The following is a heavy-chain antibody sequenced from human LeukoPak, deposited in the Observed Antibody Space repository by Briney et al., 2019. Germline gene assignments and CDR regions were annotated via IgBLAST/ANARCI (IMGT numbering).Heavy chain of an antibody. Sequence: GGSLRLSCAASGFTFSSYAMSWVRQAPGKGLEWVSAIIGSGDNTYYADSVKGRFTISRDNSKNTLYLQMNNLRAEDTAVYYCAGSWSGYCDYWGQGALVTVSS. J-gene: IGHJ4*02. D-gene: IGHD3-3*01. V-gene: IGHV3-23*01. CDR3: AGSWSGYCDY. CDR2: IIGSGDNT. CDR1: GFTFSSYA.